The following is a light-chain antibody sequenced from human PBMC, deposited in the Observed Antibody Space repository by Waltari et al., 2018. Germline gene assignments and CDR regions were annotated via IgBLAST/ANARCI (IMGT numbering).Light chain of an antibody. Sequence: QSVLTQPPSMSGAPGHRVTTSCTGTSPHLGAGSAVTWYKQIPGTAPTLLIYGDTNRPSGLPDRFSGSKSDTSASLSSPGLQADDEADYYCQSYDITVTGVIFGGGTKLTVL. CDR1: SPHLGAGSA. J-gene: IGLJ2*01. CDR2: GDT. CDR3: QSYDITVTGVI. V-gene: IGLV1-40*01.